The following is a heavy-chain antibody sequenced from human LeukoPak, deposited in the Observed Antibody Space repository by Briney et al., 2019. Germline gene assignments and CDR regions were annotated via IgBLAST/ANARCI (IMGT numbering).Heavy chain of an antibody. J-gene: IGHJ4*02. CDR1: GYXFTSYG. V-gene: IGHV1-18*01. Sequence: ASVKVSCKASGYXFTSYGISWVRQAPGQGLEWMGWITAYNDNTNYAQKLQGRVTMTTDTSTSTAYMELRSLRSDDTAVYYCARALLWLGEPSHIDYWGQGTLVTASS. CDR2: ITAYNDNT. D-gene: IGHD3-10*01. CDR3: ARALLWLGEPSHIDY.